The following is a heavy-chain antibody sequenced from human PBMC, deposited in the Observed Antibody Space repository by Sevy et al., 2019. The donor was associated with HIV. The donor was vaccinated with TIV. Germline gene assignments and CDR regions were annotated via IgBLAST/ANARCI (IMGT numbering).Heavy chain of an antibody. CDR2: IKNKTDGGTT. CDR1: GFTFSNAW. CDR3: TTDSKKRGFSALLDY. J-gene: IGHJ4*02. D-gene: IGHD3-10*01. Sequence: GGSLRLSCAASGFTFSNAWMSWVRQAPGKGLEWVGRIKNKTDGGTTDYAAPVKGRFTISSDDSKNILYLQMNSLKTEDTAIYYCTTDSKKRGFSALLDYWGQGTLVTVSS. V-gene: IGHV3-15*01.